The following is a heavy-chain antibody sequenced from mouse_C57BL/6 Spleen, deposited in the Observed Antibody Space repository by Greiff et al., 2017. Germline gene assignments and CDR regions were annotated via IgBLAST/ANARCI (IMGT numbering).Heavy chain of an antibody. CDR2: IWSGGST. V-gene: IGHV2-2*01. J-gene: IGHJ2*01. CDR1: GFSLTSYG. CDR3: ARNWAYYDYDGDYFDY. D-gene: IGHD2-4*01. Sequence: QVQLQQSGPGLVQPSQSLSITCTVSGFSLTSYGVHWVRQSPGKGLEWLGVIWSGGSTDYNAAFISRLSISKDNSKSQVFFKMNSLQADDTAIYYCARNWAYYDYDGDYFDYWGQGTTLTVSS.